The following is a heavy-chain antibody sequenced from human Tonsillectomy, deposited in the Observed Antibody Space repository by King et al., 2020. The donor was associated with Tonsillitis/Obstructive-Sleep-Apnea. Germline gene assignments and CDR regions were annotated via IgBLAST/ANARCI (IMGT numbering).Heavy chain of an antibody. CDR3: AKRRGRGNFWSGLFDY. CDR2: ISYNGSNK. Sequence: QLVQSGGGVVQPGRSLRLSCAASGFTFSSYGMHWVRQAPGKGLEWVAVISYNGSNKYYADSVKGRFTISRDNYKNTLYLQMNSLRAEDTAVYYCAKRRGRGNFWSGLFDYWGQGTLVTVSS. J-gene: IGHJ4*02. CDR1: GFTFSSYG. D-gene: IGHD3-3*01. V-gene: IGHV3-30*18.